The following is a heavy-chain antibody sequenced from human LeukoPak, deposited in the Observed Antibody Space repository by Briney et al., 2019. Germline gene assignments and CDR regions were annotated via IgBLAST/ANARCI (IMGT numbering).Heavy chain of an antibody. CDR3: ARDDDYGHSYWYFDL. D-gene: IGHD4-17*01. CDR2: IWYDGTNK. J-gene: IGHJ2*01. Sequence: GGSLRLSCAASGFTFSSYGMHRVRQAPGKGLEWVSVIWYDGTNKYYADSVKGRFTISRDNSKNTLYLQMNSLRAEDTAVYYCARDDDYGHSYWYFDLWGRGTLVTVSS. CDR1: GFTFSSYG. V-gene: IGHV3-33*01.